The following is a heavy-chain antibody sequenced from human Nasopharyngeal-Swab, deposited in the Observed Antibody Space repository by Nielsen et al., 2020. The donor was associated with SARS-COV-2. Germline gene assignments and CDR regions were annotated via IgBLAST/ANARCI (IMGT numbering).Heavy chain of an antibody. V-gene: IGHV4-34*01. J-gene: IGHJ6*02. D-gene: IGHD2-2*01. CDR2: INHSGST. Sequence: WIRQPPGKGLEWIGEINHSGSTNYNPSLKSRVTISVDTSKNQFSLKLSSVTAADTAVYYCAGGPRRQSVVVPAAMRSMDVWGQGTTVTVSS. CDR3: AGGPRRQSVVVPAAMRSMDV.